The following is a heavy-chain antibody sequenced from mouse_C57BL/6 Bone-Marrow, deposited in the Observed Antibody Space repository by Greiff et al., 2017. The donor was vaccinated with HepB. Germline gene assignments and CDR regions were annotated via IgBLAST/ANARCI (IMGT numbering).Heavy chain of an antibody. CDR2: IRLKSDNYAT. J-gene: IGHJ2*01. CDR3: TAWDLDY. CDR1: GFTFSNYW. D-gene: IGHD4-1*01. Sequence: EVKVEESGGGLVQPGGSMKLSCVASGFTFSNYWMNWVRQSPEKGLEWVAQIRLKSDNYATHYAESVKWRFTISRDDSKSSVYLQMNNLRAEDTGIYYCTAWDLDYWGQGTTLTVSS. V-gene: IGHV6-3*01.